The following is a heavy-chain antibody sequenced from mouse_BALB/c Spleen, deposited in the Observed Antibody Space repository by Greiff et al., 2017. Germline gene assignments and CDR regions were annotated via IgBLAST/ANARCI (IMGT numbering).Heavy chain of an antibody. CDR3: AGCTTAKFAY. D-gene: IGHD1-2*01. V-gene: IGHV5-17*02. Sequence: EVKLVESGGGLVQPGGSRKLSCAASGFTFSSFGMHWVRQAPEKGLEWVAYISSGSSTIYYADTVKGRFTISRDNPKNTLFLQMTSLRSEDTAMYYCAGCTTAKFAYWGQGTLVTVSA. CDR1: GFTFSSFG. J-gene: IGHJ3*01. CDR2: ISSGSSTI.